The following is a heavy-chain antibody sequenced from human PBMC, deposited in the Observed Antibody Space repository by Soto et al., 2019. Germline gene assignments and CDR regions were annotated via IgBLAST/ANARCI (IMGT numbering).Heavy chain of an antibody. V-gene: IGHV1-69*06. D-gene: IGHD5-12*01. J-gene: IGHJ4*02. CDR1: GDIFSGYS. CDR2: IIPIFGTT. CDR3: ARDLGSGYDPGDY. Sequence: VKVSCKTSGDIFSGYSISWVRQAPGQGLEWRGGIIPIFGTTNYAQRFHGRVTITADKSTSTVYMELYSLKSEDTAVYYCARDLGSGYDPGDYWGQGTLVTVSS.